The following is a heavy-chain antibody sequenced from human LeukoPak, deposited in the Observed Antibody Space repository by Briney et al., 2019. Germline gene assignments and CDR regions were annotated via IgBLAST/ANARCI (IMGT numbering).Heavy chain of an antibody. J-gene: IGHJ4*02. CDR2: VHLDGRT. CDR1: GGSISSTNW. Sequence: PSGTLSLICGVSGGSISSTNWWTWVRQPPGKGLEWIGEVHLDGRTYYKPSLQSRLTMSVDFSENHISLKLTSVTAADTAVYYCAREGGPYRPLDYSGQGTLVTVSS. V-gene: IGHV4-4*02. CDR3: AREGGPYRPLDY.